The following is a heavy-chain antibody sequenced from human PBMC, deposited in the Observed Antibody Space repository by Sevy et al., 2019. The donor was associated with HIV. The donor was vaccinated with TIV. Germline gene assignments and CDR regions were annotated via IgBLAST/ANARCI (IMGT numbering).Heavy chain of an antibody. D-gene: IGHD6-6*01. CDR3: ARDKRKYSSSSHPNDY. J-gene: IGHJ4*02. Sequence: GGSLRLSCAASGFTFSSYSMNWVRQAPGKGLEWVSYISSSSSTIYYADSVKGRFTISRDNTKNSLYMQMNSLRAEDTAVYYSARDKRKYSSSSHPNDYWGQGTLVTVSS. V-gene: IGHV3-48*01. CDR2: ISSSSSTI. CDR1: GFTFSSYS.